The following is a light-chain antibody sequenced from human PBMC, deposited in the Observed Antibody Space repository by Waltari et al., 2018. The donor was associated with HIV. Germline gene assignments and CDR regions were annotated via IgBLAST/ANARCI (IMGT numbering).Light chain of an antibody. CDR2: GAS. Sequence: DIVLTQSPGTLSLSPGESAPLSCRASESVNSDFLAWYQQRPGQAPRVLVYGASTRALGIPDRFSGSGSGTDFTLTISRLEPEDFAVYYCQQYGISPRIFGQGTKVE. J-gene: IGKJ1*01. CDR1: ESVNSDF. CDR3: QQYGISPRI. V-gene: IGKV3-20*01.